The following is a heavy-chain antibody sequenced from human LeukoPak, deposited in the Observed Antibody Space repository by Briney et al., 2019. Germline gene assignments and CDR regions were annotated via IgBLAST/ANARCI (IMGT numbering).Heavy chain of an antibody. D-gene: IGHD3-22*01. CDR2: IYSGGST. V-gene: IGHV3-66*02. CDR1: GFTVSSNY. J-gene: IGHJ6*03. Sequence: GGSLRLSCAASGFTVSSNYMSWVRQAPGKGLEWVSVIYSGGSTYYADSVKGRFTISRDNSKNTLYFQMNSLRAEDTAVYYCARAGFYDSSGYYYYYYYYMDVWGKGTTVTVSS. CDR3: ARAGFYDSSGYYYYYYYYMDV.